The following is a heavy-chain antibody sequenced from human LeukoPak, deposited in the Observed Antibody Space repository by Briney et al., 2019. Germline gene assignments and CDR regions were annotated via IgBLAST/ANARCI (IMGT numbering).Heavy chain of an antibody. D-gene: IGHD1-26*01. CDR3: AREVNRPTDADAFDI. CDR2: IHHSGRA. Sequence: SQTLSLTCTVSGGSIISDNHFWSWNRQHPGKDLEWLGYIHHSGRAFYSPSLESRLTISLDTSKNQFSLKLNSVIGADTAVYYCAREVNRPTDADAFDIWGQGTMVTVSS. V-gene: IGHV4-31*03. CDR1: GGSIISDNHF. J-gene: IGHJ3*02.